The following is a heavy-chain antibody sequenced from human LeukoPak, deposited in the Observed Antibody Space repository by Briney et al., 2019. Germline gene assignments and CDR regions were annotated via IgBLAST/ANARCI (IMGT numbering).Heavy chain of an antibody. CDR2: IPYDGSNK. D-gene: IGHD3-9*01. J-gene: IGHJ4*02. V-gene: IGHV3-30-3*01. CDR1: GFTFSSYA. CDR3: ARDHFDWLLSPYFDY. Sequence: GGSLRLSCAASGFTFSSYAMHWVRQAPGKGLEWVAVIPYDGSNKYYADSVKGQFTISRDNSKNTLYLQMNSLRAEDTAVYYCARDHFDWLLSPYFDYWGQGTLVTVSS.